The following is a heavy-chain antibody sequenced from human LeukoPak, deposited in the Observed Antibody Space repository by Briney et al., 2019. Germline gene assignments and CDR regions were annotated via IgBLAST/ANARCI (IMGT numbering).Heavy chain of an antibody. V-gene: IGHV3-23*01. Sequence: GGSLRLSCAASGFTFSDCYMSWVRQAPGKGLEWVSAISGSGGSTYYADSVKGRLTISRDNSKNTLYLQMNSLRAEDTAVYYCAKAAVVVAENGYFDYWGQGTLVTVSS. CDR3: AKAAVVVAENGYFDY. CDR1: GFTFSDCY. J-gene: IGHJ4*02. D-gene: IGHD2-15*01. CDR2: ISGSGGST.